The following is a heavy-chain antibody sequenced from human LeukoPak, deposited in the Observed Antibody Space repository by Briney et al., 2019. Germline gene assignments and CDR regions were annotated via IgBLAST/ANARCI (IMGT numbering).Heavy chain of an antibody. CDR1: GGSFSGYY. D-gene: IGHD6-13*01. Sequence: SETLSLTCAVYGGSFSGYYWSWIRQPPGKGLGWIGEINHSGSTNYNPSLKSRVTISVDTSKNQFSLKLSSVTAADTAVYYCARGKTIGYSSSWYGRGVFDIWGQGTMVTVSS. CDR3: ARGKTIGYSSSWYGRGVFDI. J-gene: IGHJ3*02. CDR2: INHSGST. V-gene: IGHV4-34*01.